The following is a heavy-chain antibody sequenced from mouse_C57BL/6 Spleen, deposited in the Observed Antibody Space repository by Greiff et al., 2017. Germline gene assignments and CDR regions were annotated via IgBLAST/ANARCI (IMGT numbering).Heavy chain of an antibody. CDR2: IDPNSGGT. CDR3: ARESSHFDY. CDR1: GYTFTSYW. D-gene: IGHD1-1*01. J-gene: IGHJ2*01. Sequence: QVQLKQPGAELVKPGASVKLSCKASGYTFTSYWMHWVKQRPGRGLEWIGRIDPNSGGTKYNEKFKSKATMTVDKPSSTAYMQLSSLTSEDSAVYYCARESSHFDYWGQGTTLTVSS. V-gene: IGHV1-72*01.